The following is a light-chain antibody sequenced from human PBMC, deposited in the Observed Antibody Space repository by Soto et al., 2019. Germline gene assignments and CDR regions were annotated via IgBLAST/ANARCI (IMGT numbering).Light chain of an antibody. CDR2: EVS. CDR1: SSDIGGYSY. Sequence: QSALTQPASVSGSPGQSITISCTGTSSDIGGYSYVSWYQQHPGKAPKLIIYEVSNRPSGVSNRFSGSKSGNTASLTISGLQAEDEADYSCSSYSGTSTPVVFGGGIKLTVL. V-gene: IGLV2-14*01. J-gene: IGLJ2*01. CDR3: SSYSGTSTPVV.